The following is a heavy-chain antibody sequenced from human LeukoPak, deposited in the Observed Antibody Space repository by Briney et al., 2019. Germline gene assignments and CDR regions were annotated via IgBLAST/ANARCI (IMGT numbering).Heavy chain of an antibody. CDR2: IIPILGIA. Sequence: SVKVSCKASGGTFSSYAISWVRQAPAQGLEWMGRIIPILGIANYAQQFQGRVTITADKSTRTAYMELRSLRSEDMAVYYCARLLSGMNYWGRGTLVTVSS. CDR1: GGTFSSYA. CDR3: ARLLSGMNY. V-gene: IGHV1-69*04. D-gene: IGHD1-14*01. J-gene: IGHJ4*02.